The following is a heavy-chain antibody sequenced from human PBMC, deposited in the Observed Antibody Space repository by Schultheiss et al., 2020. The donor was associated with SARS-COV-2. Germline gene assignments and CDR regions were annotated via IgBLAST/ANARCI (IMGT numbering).Heavy chain of an antibody. V-gene: IGHV4-39*01. CDR1: GGSISSSNYY. CDR3: ARHGVLPYSSSSTSFDY. J-gene: IGHJ4*02. CDR2: IYYSGST. D-gene: IGHD6-6*01. Sequence: SQNLSLTCTVSGGSISSSNYYWGWIRQPPGKGLEWIGSIYYSGSTYYNPSLKSRVIISVDTSKNQFSLKLSSVTAADTAVYYCARHGVLPYSSSSTSFDYWGEGTLVTVAS.